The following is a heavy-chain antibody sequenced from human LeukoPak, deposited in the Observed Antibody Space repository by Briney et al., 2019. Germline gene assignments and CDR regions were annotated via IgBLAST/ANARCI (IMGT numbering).Heavy chain of an antibody. Sequence: GGSLRLSCAASGFAFSIYSLNWVRQTPGKRLEWVLYITGGSNNILYADSVKGRFTISGDNAKNSLYLQMSSLRDEDTAVYYCATSRDWRVESWGRGIAVTVSS. CDR3: ATSRDWRVES. CDR1: GFAFSIYS. V-gene: IGHV3-48*02. J-gene: IGHJ4*02. CDR2: ITGGSNNI. D-gene: IGHD2-21*02.